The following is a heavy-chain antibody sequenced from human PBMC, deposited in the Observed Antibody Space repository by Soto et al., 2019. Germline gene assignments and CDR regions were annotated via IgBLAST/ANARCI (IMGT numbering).Heavy chain of an antibody. V-gene: IGHV1-69*13. J-gene: IGHJ4*02. CDR2: IIPIFGTA. CDR3: ARDDTFQARDGCNLFLVY. CDR1: GGTFSSYA. Sequence: SVKVSCKASGGTFSSYAISWVRQAPGQGLEWMGGIIPIFGTANYAQKFQGRVTITADESTSTAYMELSSLRSEDTAVYYCARDDTFQARDGCNLFLVYWGQGTLVTVSS. D-gene: IGHD3-16*01.